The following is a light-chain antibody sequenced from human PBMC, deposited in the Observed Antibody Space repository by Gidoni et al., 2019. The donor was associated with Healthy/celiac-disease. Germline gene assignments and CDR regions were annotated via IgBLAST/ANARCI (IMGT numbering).Light chain of an antibody. V-gene: IGLV1-40*01. J-gene: IGLJ2*01. CDR3: QSYDSSLSVRDHVV. Sequence: QSVLTQPPSVSGAPGQQVPISCTGSSSNIAAGYDVHWYQQLPGTAPKLLIYGNSNRPSGVPDRFSGAKSGTSASLAITGLQAEDEADYYCQSYDSSLSVRDHVVFGGGTKLTVL. CDR2: GNS. CDR1: SSNIAAGYD.